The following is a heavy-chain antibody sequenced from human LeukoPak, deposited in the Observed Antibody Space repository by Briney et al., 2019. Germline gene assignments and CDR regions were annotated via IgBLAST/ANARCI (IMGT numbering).Heavy chain of an antibody. Sequence: PGGSLRLSCAASGFTFSSYWMHWVRQAPGKGLVWVSRINSDGSSTSYADSVKGRFTISRDNAKNTLYLQMNSLRAEDTAVYYCARAYSSGWYMWFDPWGQGTLVTVSS. CDR2: INSDGSST. J-gene: IGHJ5*02. V-gene: IGHV3-74*01. CDR1: GFTFSSYW. CDR3: ARAYSSGWYMWFDP. D-gene: IGHD6-19*01.